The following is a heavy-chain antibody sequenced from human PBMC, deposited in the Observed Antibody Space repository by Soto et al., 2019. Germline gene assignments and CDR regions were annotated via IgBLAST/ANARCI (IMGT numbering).Heavy chain of an antibody. J-gene: IGHJ6*02. CDR2: IYWNDDK. Sequence: SGPTLVNPTQTLTLTCTFSGFSLSTSGVGVGWIRQPPGKALEWLALIYWNDDKRYSPSLKSRLIITKYTSKDQVVLTMTNMDPVDTGTYYCARYRVSRQYYYCMDVWGQGTTVTVSS. CDR3: ARYRVSRQYYYCMDV. D-gene: IGHD3-16*02. CDR1: GFSLSTSGVG. V-gene: IGHV2-5*04.